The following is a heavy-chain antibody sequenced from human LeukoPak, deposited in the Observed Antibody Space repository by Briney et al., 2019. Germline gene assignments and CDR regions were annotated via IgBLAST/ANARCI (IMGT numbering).Heavy chain of an antibody. Sequence: SETLSLTCTVSGGSISSSSYYWSWIRQPPGKGLEWIGYIYYSGSTNYNPSLKSRVTISVDTSKDQFSLKLSSVTAADTAVYYCARGRDGYNDYWGQGTLVTVSS. D-gene: IGHD5-24*01. CDR1: GGSISSSSYY. CDR3: ARGRDGYNDY. V-gene: IGHV4-61*01. CDR2: IYYSGST. J-gene: IGHJ4*02.